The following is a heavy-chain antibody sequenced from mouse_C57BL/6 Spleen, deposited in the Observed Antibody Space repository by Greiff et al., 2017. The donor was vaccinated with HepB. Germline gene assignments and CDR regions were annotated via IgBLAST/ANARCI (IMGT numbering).Heavy chain of an antibody. V-gene: IGHV1-54*01. CDR2: INPGSGGT. J-gene: IGHJ3*01. D-gene: IGHD2-3*01. CDR3: AGMDDGYWFAY. Sequence: VPLQQSGAELVRPGTSVKVSCKASGYAFTNYLIEWVKQRPGQGLEWIGVINPGSGGTNYNEKFTGKATLTADKASSTADMPLSSLTSADSAVYCCAGMDDGYWFAYWGQGTLVTVSS. CDR1: GYAFTNYL.